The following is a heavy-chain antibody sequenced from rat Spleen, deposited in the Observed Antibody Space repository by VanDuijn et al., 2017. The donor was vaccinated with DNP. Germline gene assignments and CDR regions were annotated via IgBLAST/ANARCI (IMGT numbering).Heavy chain of an antibody. V-gene: IGHV5-27*01. CDR3: ARAYGSPWYFDY. CDR1: GFTFSDYN. CDR2: ISTGGGRT. Sequence: EVQLVESGGGLVQPGRSLKLSCAASGFTFSDYNMAWVRQAPAKGLEWVASISTGGGRTYYRDSVKGRFTISRDHAKSSLYLQMISLKSEDSATYYCARAYGSPWYFDYWGQGVMVTVSS. D-gene: IGHD1-3*01. J-gene: IGHJ2*01.